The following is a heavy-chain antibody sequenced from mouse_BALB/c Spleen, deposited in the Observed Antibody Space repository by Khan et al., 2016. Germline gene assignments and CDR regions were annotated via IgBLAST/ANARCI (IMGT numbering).Heavy chain of an antibody. CDR1: GFNIKDTY. CDR2: IDPANGNT. CDR3: ASSPYDYDVGFAY. D-gene: IGHD2-4*01. Sequence: VQLQQSGAELVKPGASVKLSCTASGFNIKDTYMHWVKQRPEQGLEWIGRIDPANGNTKYDPKFQGKATIKADTSSNTAYLPLSSLTSEDTAVYYCASSPYDYDVGFAYWGQGTLVTVAA. V-gene: IGHV14-3*02. J-gene: IGHJ3*01.